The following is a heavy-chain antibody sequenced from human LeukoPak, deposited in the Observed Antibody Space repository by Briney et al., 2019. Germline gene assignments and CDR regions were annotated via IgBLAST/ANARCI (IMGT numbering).Heavy chain of an antibody. CDR1: GYSISSGYY. D-gene: IGHD2-21*02. CDR3: ARDLGYCGGDCHRADAFDI. CDR2: IYHSGST. Sequence: PSETLSLTCAVSGYSISSGYYWGWIRQPPGKGLEWIGSIYHSGSTYYNPSLKSRVTISVDTSKNQFSLKLSSVTAADTAVYYCARDLGYCGGDCHRADAFDIWGQGTMVTVSS. V-gene: IGHV4-38-2*02. J-gene: IGHJ3*02.